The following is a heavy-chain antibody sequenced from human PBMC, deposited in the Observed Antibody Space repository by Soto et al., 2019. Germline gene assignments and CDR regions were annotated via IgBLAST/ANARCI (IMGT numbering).Heavy chain of an antibody. CDR2: IYWDDDE. J-gene: IGHJ6*02. D-gene: IGHD3-10*01. CDR3: VRNWRYYGGDSYYGMDA. Sequence: ITLKESGPTLVKPTQNLTLTCTFSGFSLNTGGVGVGWVRQPRGKALEWLALIYWDDDERYRPSLRSRLNITKDTTNNQVVLTMTNMDPEDTATYYCVRNWRYYGGDSYYGMDAWGQGTTVTVSS. V-gene: IGHV2-5*02. CDR1: GFSLNTGGVG.